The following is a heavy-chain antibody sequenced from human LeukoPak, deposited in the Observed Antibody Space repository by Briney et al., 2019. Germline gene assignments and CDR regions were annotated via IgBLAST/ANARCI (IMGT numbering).Heavy chain of an antibody. CDR3: ARLMANTWGVFDY. CDR2: IYPGDSDT. D-gene: IGHD5-24*01. J-gene: IGHJ4*02. V-gene: IGHV5-51*01. Sequence: GASLQISCKGSGYSFTSYWIAWVRQMPGKGLEWMGIIYPGDSDTRYSPSFQGQVTISADKSISTAYLQWSSLKASDTAMYYCARLMANTWGVFDYWGQGTLVTVSS. CDR1: GYSFTSYW.